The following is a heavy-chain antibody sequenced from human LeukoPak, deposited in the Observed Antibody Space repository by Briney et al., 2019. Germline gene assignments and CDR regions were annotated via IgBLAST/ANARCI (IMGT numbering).Heavy chain of an antibody. Sequence: GSLRLSCAVSGFTFSSYWMHWVRQAPGKGLVWVSRIDRDGSRINYADSVKGRFTISRDNGKNTLFLQMNSLRAEDAAVYYCVRGNDYGGPHHWGQGTLVTVSS. J-gene: IGHJ5*02. V-gene: IGHV3-74*01. CDR3: VRGNDYGGPHH. CDR1: GFTFSSYW. CDR2: IDRDGSRI. D-gene: IGHD4-23*01.